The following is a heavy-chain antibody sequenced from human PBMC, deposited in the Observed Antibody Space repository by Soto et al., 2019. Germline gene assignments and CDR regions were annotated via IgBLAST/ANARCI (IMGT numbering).Heavy chain of an antibody. CDR3: ARVGFWSGYSP. CDR2: IYHSGST. CDR1: GDSISSGGYS. J-gene: IGHJ5*02. Sequence: SETLSLTCAVSGDSISSGGYSWSWIRQPPGKGLEWIGYIYHSGSTYYNPSLKSRVTISVDRSKNQFSLKLSSVTAADTAVYYCARVGFWSGYSPWGQGTLVTVSS. D-gene: IGHD3-3*01. V-gene: IGHV4-30-2*01.